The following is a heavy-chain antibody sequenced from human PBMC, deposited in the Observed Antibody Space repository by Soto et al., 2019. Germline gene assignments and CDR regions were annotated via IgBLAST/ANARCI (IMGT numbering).Heavy chain of an antibody. V-gene: IGHV2-70*11. CDR3: SRSGTSCYYWFDP. J-gene: IGHJ5*02. D-gene: IGHD2-2*01. Sequence: SGPTLVNPTQTLTLTCTFSGFSLSTSGMCVSWIRQPPGKALEWLARIDWDDDKYYSTSLKTRLTISKDTSKNQVVLTMTNMDPFDTATFYCSRSGTSCYYWFDPWGQGTLVTVSS. CDR1: GFSLSTSGMC. CDR2: IDWDDDK.